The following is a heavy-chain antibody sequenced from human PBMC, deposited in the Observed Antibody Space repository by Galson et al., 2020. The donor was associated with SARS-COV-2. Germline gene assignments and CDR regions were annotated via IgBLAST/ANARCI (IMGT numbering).Heavy chain of an antibody. CDR1: GFNFNNYG. CDR3: AKMGDVFDFRTGYNALDI. CDR2: ISYEGSKR. V-gene: IGHV3-30*18. Sequence: GGSLRLSCAVSGFNFNNYGMHWVRQTPGKGLEWVAVISYEGSKRFYVDFVKGRFTISRDNSKNTVYLQMNSLRVEDTAVYYCAKMGDVFDFRTGYNALDIWGQGTMVTVSS. J-gene: IGHJ3*02. D-gene: IGHD3-3*01.